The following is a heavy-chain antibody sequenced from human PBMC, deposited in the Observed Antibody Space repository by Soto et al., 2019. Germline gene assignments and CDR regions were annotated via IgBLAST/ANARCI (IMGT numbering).Heavy chain of an antibody. CDR2: IRSKAYGGTT. CDR3: TREPYDFWSGYYTPDPFDY. Sequence: GGSLRLSCTASGFTFGDYAMSWFRQAPGKGLEWVGFIRSKAYGGTTEYAGSVKGRLTISREDSKTIAYLQMNSLKTEDTAVYYCTREPYDFWSGYYTPDPFDYWGQGTLVTVSS. V-gene: IGHV3-49*03. J-gene: IGHJ4*02. D-gene: IGHD3-3*01. CDR1: GFTFGDYA.